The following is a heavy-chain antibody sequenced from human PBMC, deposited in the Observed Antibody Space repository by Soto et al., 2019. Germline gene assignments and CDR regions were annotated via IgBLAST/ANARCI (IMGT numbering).Heavy chain of an antibody. CDR1: GFTFNNYW. Sequence: GSLRLSCAASGFTFNNYWMHWVLQAPGKGPVCVSRIDGDGTTTNYADSVKGRFTISRDNAKNTLYLQMNSLRAEDTAVYYCARTEYNWNSFDYWGQGALVTVSS. CDR3: ARTEYNWNSFDY. CDR2: IDGDGTTT. V-gene: IGHV3-74*01. J-gene: IGHJ4*02. D-gene: IGHD1-20*01.